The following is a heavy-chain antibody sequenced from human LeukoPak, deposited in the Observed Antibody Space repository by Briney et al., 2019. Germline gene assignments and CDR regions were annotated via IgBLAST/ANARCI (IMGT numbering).Heavy chain of an antibody. J-gene: IGHJ4*02. V-gene: IGHV1-69*13. CDR3: ARSRGPRAEYFDY. CDR1: GYTFTNFG. Sequence: SVKVSCKDSGYTFTNFGISWVRQAPGQGLEWMGGIIPIFGTANYAQKFQGRVTITADESTSTAYMELSSLTSEDTAVYYCARSRGPRAEYFDYWGQGTLVTVSS. CDR2: IIPIFGTA. D-gene: IGHD2/OR15-2a*01.